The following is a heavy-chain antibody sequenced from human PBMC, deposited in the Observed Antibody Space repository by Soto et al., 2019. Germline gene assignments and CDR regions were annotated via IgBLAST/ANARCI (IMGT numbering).Heavy chain of an antibody. D-gene: IGHD1-20*01. Sequence: GELQQWGTGLLKTSETLSLNCSVYGGSSRAYHWSWIRQSPGEGLEWVGEFSYSGSLNYNPSLKGRVAVSLDTSTNNFALPMTSVTAADTAVYFCAGGPRYWSFALWGRGTLVTVS. CDR1: GGSSRAYH. V-gene: IGHV4-34*01. CDR2: FSYSGSL. CDR3: AGGPRYWSFAL. J-gene: IGHJ2*01.